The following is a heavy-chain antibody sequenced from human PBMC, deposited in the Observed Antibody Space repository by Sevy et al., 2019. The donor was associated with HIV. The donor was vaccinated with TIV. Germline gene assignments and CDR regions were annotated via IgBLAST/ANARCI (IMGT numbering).Heavy chain of an antibody. CDR3: AREGFGEFEDY. CDR2: INWNGGST. CDR1: GFTFGDYA. D-gene: IGHD3-10*01. J-gene: IGHJ4*02. Sequence: GGSLRLSCTGSGFTFGDYAMSWVRQAPGKGLEWVSGINWNGGSTGYADSVKGRFTISRDNAKNSLYLQMNSLRAEDTALYYCAREGFGEFEDYWGQGTLVTVSS. V-gene: IGHV3-20*04.